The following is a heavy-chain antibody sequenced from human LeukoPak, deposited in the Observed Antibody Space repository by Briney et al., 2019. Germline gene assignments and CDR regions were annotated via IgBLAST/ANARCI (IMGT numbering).Heavy chain of an antibody. CDR3: ASVDTAMFNDAFDI. Sequence: PSETLSLTCAVYGGSFSGYYWSWIRQPPGKGLEGSGEINHSGSTHYNPSLKSRVTISVDTSKNQFSLKLSAVTAADTAVYYCASVDTAMFNDAFDIWGQGTMVTVSS. CDR1: GGSFSGYY. CDR2: INHSGST. D-gene: IGHD5-18*01. J-gene: IGHJ3*02. V-gene: IGHV4-34*01.